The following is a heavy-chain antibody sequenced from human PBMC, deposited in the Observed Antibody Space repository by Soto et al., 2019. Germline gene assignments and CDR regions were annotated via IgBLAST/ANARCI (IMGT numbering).Heavy chain of an antibody. J-gene: IGHJ4*02. V-gene: IGHV2-5*02. CDR1: GFSLTTDRVG. CDR2: IYWADSK. CDR3: AHAYGGRSLD. D-gene: IGHD1-26*01. Sequence: QITLKESGPTLVKPTQTLTLTCTFSGFSLTTDRVGVGWIRQPPGEALEWLAGIYWADSKTYRPSLERRLTITTYTSKSQVAIPMTNMVTLDTATYYCAHAYGGRSLDWGKGTVVTLSS.